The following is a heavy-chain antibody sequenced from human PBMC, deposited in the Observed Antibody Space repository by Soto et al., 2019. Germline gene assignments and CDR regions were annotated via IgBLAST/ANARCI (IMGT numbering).Heavy chain of an antibody. CDR1: GYTFTSYD. V-gene: IGHV1-8*01. J-gene: IGHJ4*02. CDR3: ASGSGRFASDIDT. Sequence: ASVKVSCKASGYTFTSYDINWVRQATGQGLEWMGWMNPNSGNTGYAQKFQGRVTMTRNTSISTAYMELSSMRSEDTAVYYCASGSGRFASDIDTWCQRAALTISS. CDR2: MNPNSGNT. D-gene: IGHD3-10*01.